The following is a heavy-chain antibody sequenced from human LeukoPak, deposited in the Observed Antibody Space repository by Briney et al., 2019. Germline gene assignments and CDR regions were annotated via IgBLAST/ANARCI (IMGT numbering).Heavy chain of an antibody. J-gene: IGHJ4*02. V-gene: IGHV3-30*18. CDR1: GFTFSSYG. CDR3: AKDPGGGVIVYYFDY. CDR2: ISYDGSNK. D-gene: IGHD3-16*02. Sequence: PGRSLRLSCAASGFTFSSYGMHWVRQAPGKGLEWVAVISYDGSNKYYADSVKGRFTISRDNSKNTLYLQMNSLRAEDTAVYYCAKDPGGGVIVYYFDYWGQGTLVTVSS.